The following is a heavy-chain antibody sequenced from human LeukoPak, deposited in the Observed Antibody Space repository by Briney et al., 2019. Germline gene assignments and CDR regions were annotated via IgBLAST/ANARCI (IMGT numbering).Heavy chain of an antibody. J-gene: IGHJ4*02. Sequence: SETLSLTCTVSGGSISSYYWSWIRQPPGKGLEWIGYIYYSGSTNYNPSLKSRVTKSVDTSKNQFSLKLSSVTAADTAVYYCATRNWYYFDYWGQGTLVTVSS. CDR3: ATRNWYYFDY. V-gene: IGHV4-59*12. CDR2: IYYSGST. CDR1: GGSISSYY. D-gene: IGHD1-1*01.